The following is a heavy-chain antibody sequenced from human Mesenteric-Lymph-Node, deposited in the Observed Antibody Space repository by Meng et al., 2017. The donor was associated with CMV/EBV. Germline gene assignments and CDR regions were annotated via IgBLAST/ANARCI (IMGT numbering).Heavy chain of an antibody. Sequence: GGSLRLSCAASGFTVSSNYMSWVRQAPGKGLEWVSTINDSGGRTHYADSVKGRFTISRDNSRNTLYLQMDSLRAEDTAIYYCDAADYWGQGVLVTVSS. D-gene: IGHD6-13*01. CDR1: GFTVSSNY. J-gene: IGHJ4*02. V-gene: IGHV3-23*01. CDR2: INDSGGRT. CDR3: DAADY.